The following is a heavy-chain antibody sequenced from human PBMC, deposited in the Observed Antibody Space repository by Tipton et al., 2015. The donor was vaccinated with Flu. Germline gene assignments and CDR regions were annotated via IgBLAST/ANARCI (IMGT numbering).Heavy chain of an antibody. Sequence: LRLSCAVSGDSIRNDYFWGWIRQPPGRGLEWIGNVHRTGSSYYNPSLKSRVTISIDRSKNQFSLRLTSVTAADTAVYYCARRDFSNYVSEPKNWFDSWGQGTLITVAS. CDR1: GDSIRNDYF. V-gene: IGHV4-38-2*01. J-gene: IGHJ5*01. CDR2: VHRTGSS. D-gene: IGHD4-11*01. CDR3: ARRDFSNYVSEPKNWFDS.